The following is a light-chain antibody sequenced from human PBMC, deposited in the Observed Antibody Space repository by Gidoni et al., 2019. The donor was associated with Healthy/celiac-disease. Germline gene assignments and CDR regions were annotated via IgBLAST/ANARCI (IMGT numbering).Light chain of an antibody. V-gene: IGKV3-20*01. CDR2: GAS. Sequence: IVLTQSPGTLSLSPGERATLSCRASQSVSSSYLAWYQQKPGQAPRLLIYGASSRATGIPAGFSSSGSGTDFTLTISRLEPEDFAVYYCQQYGSSPRFTFGPGTKVDIK. CDR1: QSVSSSY. CDR3: QQYGSSPRFT. J-gene: IGKJ3*01.